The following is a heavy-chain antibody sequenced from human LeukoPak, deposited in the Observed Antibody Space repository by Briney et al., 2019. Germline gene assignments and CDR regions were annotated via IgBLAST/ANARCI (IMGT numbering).Heavy chain of an antibody. CDR1: DYSISSGYY. J-gene: IGHJ4*02. CDR3: ARAGYGDYKLDY. Sequence: PSETLSLTCIVSDYSISSGYYWGCIRQPPGKGREWIGTIYHSGSSYYNPSLKSRSTISVATSKNQFSERLSSVTAAETAVYYCARAGYGDYKLDYWGQGTLVTVSS. V-gene: IGHV4-38-2*02. CDR2: IYHSGSS. D-gene: IGHD4-17*01.